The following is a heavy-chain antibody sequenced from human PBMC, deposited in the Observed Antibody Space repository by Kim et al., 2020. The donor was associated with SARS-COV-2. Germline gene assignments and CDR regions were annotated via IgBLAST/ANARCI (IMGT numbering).Heavy chain of an antibody. CDR2: INHSGST. Sequence: SETLSLTCAVYGGSFSGYYWSWIRQPPGKGLEWIGEINHSGSTNYNPSLKSRVTISVDTSKNQFSLKLSSVTAADTAVYYCARVVVRITMVRGVIVLTSYYFDYWGQGTLVTVSS. V-gene: IGHV4-34*01. J-gene: IGHJ4*02. CDR1: GGSFSGYY. D-gene: IGHD3-10*01. CDR3: ARVVVRITMVRGVIVLTSYYFDY.